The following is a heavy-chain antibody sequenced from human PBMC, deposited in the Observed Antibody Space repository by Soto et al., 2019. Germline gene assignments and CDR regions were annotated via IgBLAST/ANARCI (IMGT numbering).Heavy chain of an antibody. J-gene: IGHJ4*02. D-gene: IGHD4-4*01. CDR2: ISGSGNYT. Sequence: GGSLRLSCAASGLTFSTYSMNWVRQAPGKGLEWVSSISGSGNYTHYADFLRGRFTISRDNAKTSLYLQMNSLRAEDTAVYYCAREGTNNYNEYYFDSWGQGTVVTVSS. CDR1: GLTFSTYS. CDR3: AREGTNNYNEYYFDS. V-gene: IGHV3-21*01.